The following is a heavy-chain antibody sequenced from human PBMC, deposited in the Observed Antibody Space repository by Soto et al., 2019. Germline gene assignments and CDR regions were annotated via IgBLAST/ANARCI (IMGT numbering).Heavy chain of an antibody. Sequence: EVQLVESGGGLVQPGGSLRLSCAASGFTFSRYSMNWVRQAPGKGLEWVSYISSSSSTIYYADSVKGRFTISRDNAKISLYLQMNSLRAEDTAVYYCARHPERIAQIGWFDPWGQGTLVTVSS. D-gene: IGHD6-13*01. CDR3: ARHPERIAQIGWFDP. CDR1: GFTFSRYS. J-gene: IGHJ5*02. CDR2: ISSSSSTI. V-gene: IGHV3-48*01.